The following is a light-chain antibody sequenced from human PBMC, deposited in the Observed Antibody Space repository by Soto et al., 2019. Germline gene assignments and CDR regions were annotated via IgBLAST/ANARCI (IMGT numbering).Light chain of an antibody. V-gene: IGLV2-23*01. CDR1: SSDVGTSNL. CDR3: FSYAGSHTAYV. CDR2: EGS. Sequence: QSALTQPASVSGSPGQSITFSCTIASSDVGTSNLVSWYQQHPGKAPKFMIYEGSKRPSGVSDRFSASQSGNTASLTISGLQAEDEANYYCFSYAGSHTAYVFATGTKAIVL. J-gene: IGLJ1*01.